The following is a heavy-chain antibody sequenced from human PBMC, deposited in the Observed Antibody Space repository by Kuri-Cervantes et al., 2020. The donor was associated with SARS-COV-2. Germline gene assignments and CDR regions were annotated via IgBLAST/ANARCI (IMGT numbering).Heavy chain of an antibody. CDR3: ARQGSSGWYLGY. V-gene: IGHV4-59*08. CDR1: GGSISSYY. J-gene: IGHJ4*02. D-gene: IGHD6-19*01. CDR2: IYYSGST. Sequence: ESLKISCTVSGGSISSYYWSWIRQPPGKGLEWIGYIYYSGSTNYNPSLKSRVTISVDTSKNQFSLKLSSVTAADTAVYYCARQGSSGWYLGYWGQGDLVTVSS.